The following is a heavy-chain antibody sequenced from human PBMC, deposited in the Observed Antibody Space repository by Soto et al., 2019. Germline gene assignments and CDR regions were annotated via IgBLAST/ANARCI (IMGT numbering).Heavy chain of an antibody. Sequence: ASVKVSCKASGYTFTSYGISWVRQAPGQGLEWMGWISAYNGNTNYAQKLQGRVTMTTDTSTSTAYMELRSLRSDDTAVYYCAVLEMATIDPDYWGQGTLVTVSS. CDR2: ISAYNGNT. CDR1: GYTFTSYG. V-gene: IGHV1-18*01. CDR3: AVLEMATIDPDY. D-gene: IGHD5-12*01. J-gene: IGHJ4*02.